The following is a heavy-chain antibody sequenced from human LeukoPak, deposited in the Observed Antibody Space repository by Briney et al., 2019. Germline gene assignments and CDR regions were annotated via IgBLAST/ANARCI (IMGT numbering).Heavy chain of an antibody. Sequence: GGSLRLSCTASGFTFSDYGMHWIRQAPGKGLEWVAIIWYDGYNKYYADSVRGRFTISRDNSKNTVYVQMNNLRAEDTAVYYCARDRHRAEFYFDYWGQGTLVTVSS. CDR2: IWYDGYNK. J-gene: IGHJ4*02. CDR1: GFTFSDYG. D-gene: IGHD1-14*01. V-gene: IGHV3-33*01. CDR3: ARDRHRAEFYFDY.